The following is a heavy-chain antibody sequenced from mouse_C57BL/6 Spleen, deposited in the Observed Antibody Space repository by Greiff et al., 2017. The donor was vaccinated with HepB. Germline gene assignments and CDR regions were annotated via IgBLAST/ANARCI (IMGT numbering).Heavy chain of an antibody. CDR2: IYPYNDGT. J-gene: IGHJ2*01. Sequence: EVKLMESGPELVKPGASVKMSCKASGYTFTSYVMHWVKQKPGQGLEWIGYIYPYNDGTKYNEKFKGKATLTSDKSSSTAYMELSSLTSEDSAVYYCASPSITPVVATNYFDYWGQGTTLTVSS. V-gene: IGHV1-14*01. CDR3: ASPSITPVVATNYFDY. CDR1: GYTFTSYV. D-gene: IGHD1-1*01.